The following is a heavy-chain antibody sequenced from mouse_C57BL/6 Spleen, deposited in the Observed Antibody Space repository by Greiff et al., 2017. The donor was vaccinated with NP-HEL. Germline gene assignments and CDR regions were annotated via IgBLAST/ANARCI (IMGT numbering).Heavy chain of an antibody. V-gene: IGHV1-64*01. CDR2: IHPNSGST. D-gene: IGHD2-5*01. CDR3: ARRSYYSNYSFDY. J-gene: IGHJ2*01. Sequence: QVQLQQPGAELVKPGASVKLSCKASGYTFTSYWMHWVKQRPGQGLEWIGMIHPNSGSTNYNEKFKSKATLTVDKSSSTAYMQLSSLTSEDSAVYYCARRSYYSNYSFDYWGQGTTLTVSS. CDR1: GYTFTSYW.